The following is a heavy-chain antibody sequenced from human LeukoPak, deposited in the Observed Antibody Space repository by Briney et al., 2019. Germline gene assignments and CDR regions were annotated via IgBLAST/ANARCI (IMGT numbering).Heavy chain of an antibody. CDR3: AKEVGHNGRFDY. V-gene: IGHV1-2*02. Sequence: ASVKDSCTASGYTFTDYFMHWVRQTPGQGLEWMGWIDPNSAGTLYSQKFQGRVSMTRDMSINTIYMELSSLRSDDTAVYYCAKEVGHNGRFDYWGQGTLVTVSP. J-gene: IGHJ4*02. D-gene: IGHD1-1*01. CDR2: IDPNSAGT. CDR1: GYTFTDYF.